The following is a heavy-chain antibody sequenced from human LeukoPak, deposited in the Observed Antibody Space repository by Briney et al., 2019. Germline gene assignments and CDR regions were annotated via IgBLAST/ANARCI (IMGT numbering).Heavy chain of an antibody. V-gene: IGHV4-59*01. D-gene: IGHD2-2*01. CDR1: GGSISSYY. J-gene: IGHJ4*02. CDR3: ARVGSSTNGEIDY. CDR2: IYYSGCT. Sequence: SETLSLTCTVSGGSISSYYWSWIRQPPGKGLERIGYIYYSGCTNYNPSLKSRVTISVDTSKNQFSLKLSPVTAADTAVYYCARVGSSTNGEIDYWGQGTLVTVSS.